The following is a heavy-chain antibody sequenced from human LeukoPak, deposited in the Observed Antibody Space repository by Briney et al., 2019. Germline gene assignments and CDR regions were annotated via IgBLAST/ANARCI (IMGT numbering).Heavy chain of an antibody. CDR3: AKDGGGPLD. V-gene: IGHV3-7*01. Sequence: PGGSLRLSCAASGIALRTSWMSWVRQAPGKGLEWVANIKEDGSEKNYVDSVKGRFTISRDNAENSLYLQMNSLRAEDTAVYYCAKDGGGPLDWGQGTLVTVSS. CDR1: GIALRTSW. D-gene: IGHD3-10*01. CDR2: IKEDGSEK. J-gene: IGHJ4*02.